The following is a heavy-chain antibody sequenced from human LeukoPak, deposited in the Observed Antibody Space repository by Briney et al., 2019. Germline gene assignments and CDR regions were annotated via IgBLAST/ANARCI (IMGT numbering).Heavy chain of an antibody. CDR1: LLDPNKHS. D-gene: IGHD2-15*01. CDR3: ARPPPSLVVIVRTRGDY. Sequence: GGALRVSCVVSLLDPNKHSVHWVRPAPGKGPEWVAYIGRDEGDEKFAGSVKGRVSLSRDTPTRTVYLCMRRLRVEETALYFCARPPPSLVVIVRTRGDYWGQGTLVIVSS. J-gene: IGHJ4*02. V-gene: IGHV3-30*02. CDR2: IGRDEGDE.